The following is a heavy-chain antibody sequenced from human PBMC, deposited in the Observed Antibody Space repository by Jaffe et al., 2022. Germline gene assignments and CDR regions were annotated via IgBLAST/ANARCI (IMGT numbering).Heavy chain of an antibody. J-gene: IGHJ5*02. CDR3: ARDLGTAYCGGDCYGGDWFDP. D-gene: IGHD2-21*02. CDR2: INPSGGST. Sequence: QVQLVQSGAEVKKPGASVKVSCKASGYTFTSYYMHWVRQAPGQGLEWMGIINPSGGSTSYAQKFQGRVTMTRDTSTSTVYMELSSLRSEDTAVYYCARDLGTAYCGGDCYGGDWFDPWGQGTLVTVSS. V-gene: IGHV1-46*01. CDR1: GYTFTSYY.